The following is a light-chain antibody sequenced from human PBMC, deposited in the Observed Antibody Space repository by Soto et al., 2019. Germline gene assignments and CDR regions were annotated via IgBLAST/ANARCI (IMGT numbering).Light chain of an antibody. V-gene: IGKV3-20*01. CDR3: QQYGSSPWT. CDR2: GAS. CDR1: QSVSSSY. Sequence: ELVLTQSPGPLSLSPGERSTLSGRASQSVSSSYLAWYQQKPGQAPRLLIYGASSRATGIPARFSGSGSGTDFTLTISRLEPEDFAVYYCQQYGSSPWTFGQGTKVDIK. J-gene: IGKJ1*01.